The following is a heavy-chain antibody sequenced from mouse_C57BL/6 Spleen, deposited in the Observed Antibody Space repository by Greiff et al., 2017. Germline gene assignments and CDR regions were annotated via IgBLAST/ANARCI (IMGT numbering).Heavy chain of an antibody. D-gene: IGHD1-1*01. CDR3: ASPNCDGSSSSWYFDG. CDR2: IDPSDSET. Sequence: VKLQQPGAELVRPGSSVKLSCKASGYTFTSYWMHWVKQRPIQGLEWIGNIDPSDSETHYNQKFKDKATLTVDKSSSTAYMQLSSLTSEDSAVYYCASPNCDGSSSSWYFDGWGTGTTVTVSS. J-gene: IGHJ1*03. V-gene: IGHV1-52*01. CDR1: GYTFTSYW.